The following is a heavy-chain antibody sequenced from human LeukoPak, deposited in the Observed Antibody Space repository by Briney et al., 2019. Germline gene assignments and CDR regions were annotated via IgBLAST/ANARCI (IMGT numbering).Heavy chain of an antibody. D-gene: IGHD5-18*01. CDR2: IIPIFGTA. V-gene: IGHV1-69*13. Sequence: SVKVSCKASGGTFSSYAISWVRQAPGQGLEWMGGIIPIFGTANYAQKFQGRVTITADESTSTAYMELSSLRSEDTAVYYCAARYSYGSVNWFDPWGQGTLVTVSS. J-gene: IGHJ5*02. CDR3: AARYSYGSVNWFDP. CDR1: GGTFSSYA.